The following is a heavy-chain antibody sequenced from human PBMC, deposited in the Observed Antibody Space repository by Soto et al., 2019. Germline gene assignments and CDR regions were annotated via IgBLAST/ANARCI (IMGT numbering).Heavy chain of an antibody. D-gene: IGHD2-2*01. CDR2: IDPSDSYT. J-gene: IGHJ6*02. V-gene: IGHV5-10-1*01. CDR3: ARSGIVVVPAAMRYYYYGMDV. CDR1: GYSFTSYW. Sequence: PGESLKISCKGSGYSFTSYWIIWVRQMPGKGLEWMGRIDPSDSYTNYSPSFQGHVTISADKSISTAYLQWSSLKASDTAMYYCARSGIVVVPAAMRYYYYGMDVWGQGTTVTVSS.